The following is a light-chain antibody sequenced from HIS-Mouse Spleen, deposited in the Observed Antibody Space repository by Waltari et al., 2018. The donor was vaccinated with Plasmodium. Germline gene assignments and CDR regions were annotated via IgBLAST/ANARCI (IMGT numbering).Light chain of an antibody. V-gene: IGLV3-1*01. J-gene: IGLJ2*01. CDR1: KLGDKY. Sequence: SYELTQPPSVSVSPGQTASITCSGDKLGDKYACWYQQKPGQSPVLVLYQDTKRHSGTPDRFSGSNTGNTATLTISGTQAMDEADYYGQALDSSTVVFDGGTKLTVL. CDR2: QDT. CDR3: QALDSSTVV.